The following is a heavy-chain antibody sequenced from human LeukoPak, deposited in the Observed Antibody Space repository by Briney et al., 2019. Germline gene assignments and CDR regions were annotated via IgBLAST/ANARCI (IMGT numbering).Heavy chain of an antibody. CDR3: ARGSSSWYGSDFDY. Sequence: PSETLSLTCAVYGGSFSGYYWSWIRQPPGKGLEWIGEINHSGSTNYNPSLKSRVTISVDTSKNQFSLKLSSVTAADTAVYYCARGSSSWYGSDFDYWGQGTLVTVSS. J-gene: IGHJ4*02. D-gene: IGHD6-13*01. V-gene: IGHV4-34*01. CDR2: INHSGST. CDR1: GGSFSGYY.